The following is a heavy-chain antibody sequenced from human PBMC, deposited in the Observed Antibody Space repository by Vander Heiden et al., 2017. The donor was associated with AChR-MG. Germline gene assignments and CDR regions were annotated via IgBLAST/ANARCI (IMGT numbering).Heavy chain of an antibody. CDR3: ARVPAYGDYVDC. V-gene: IGHV3-23*01. D-gene: IGHD4-17*01. CDR1: GFPFSSYA. Sequence: EVQLLESGGGLVQPGGSLRLPCAASGFPFSSYAMRWVRQAPGKVLEWVSAISGSGTSAYYADSVKGRFTISRDNSKNTLYLQMNSLRAEDTALYYCARVPAYGDYVDCWGQGTLVTVSS. J-gene: IGHJ4*02. CDR2: ISGSGTSA.